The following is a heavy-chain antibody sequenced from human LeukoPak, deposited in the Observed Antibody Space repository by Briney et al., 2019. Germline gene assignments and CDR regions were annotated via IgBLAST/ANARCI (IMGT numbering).Heavy chain of an antibody. CDR3: TRLRGEKASGDY. CDR1: GFTFSGSA. CDR2: IRSKTNNYAT. J-gene: IGHJ4*02. V-gene: IGHV3-73*01. Sequence: GGSLKLSCAASGFTFSGSAMHWVRQASGKGLEWVGRIRSKTNNYATEYAVSVKGRFIISRDDSKNTVFLQMNSLTTEDTAVYYCTRLRGEKASGDYWGQGTLVTVSS. D-gene: IGHD3-10*01.